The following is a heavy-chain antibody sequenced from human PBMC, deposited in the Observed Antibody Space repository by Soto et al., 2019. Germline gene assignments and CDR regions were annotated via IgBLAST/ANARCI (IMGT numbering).Heavy chain of an antibody. J-gene: IGHJ6*02. CDR3: ATPLKRSDYVREYYYYGMDV. Sequence: PGESLKISCKGSGYSFTGYWISWVRQMPGKGLEWMGRIDPSDSYTNYSPSFQGHVTISADKSISTAYLQWSSLKASDTAMYYCATPLKRSDYVREYYYYGMDVWGQGTTVTVSS. V-gene: IGHV5-10-1*01. CDR1: GYSFTGYW. CDR2: IDPSDSYT. D-gene: IGHD4-17*01.